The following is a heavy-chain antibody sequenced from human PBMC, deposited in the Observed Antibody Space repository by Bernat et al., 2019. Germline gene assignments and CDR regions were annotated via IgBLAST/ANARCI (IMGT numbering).Heavy chain of an antibody. Sequence: EVQLLESGGGLVQPGGSLRLFCTASGFTFSTYAMTWVRQAPGKGLEWVSTITDRGGGPYYADSVKGRFTISRDNSKSTLYLQMNSLRAEDTALYYWAKGLASSWPGSDCWGQGTLVTVSS. CDR2: ITDRGGGP. J-gene: IGHJ4*02. CDR3: AKGLASSWPGSDC. V-gene: IGHV3-23*01. D-gene: IGHD6-13*01. CDR1: GFTFSTYA.